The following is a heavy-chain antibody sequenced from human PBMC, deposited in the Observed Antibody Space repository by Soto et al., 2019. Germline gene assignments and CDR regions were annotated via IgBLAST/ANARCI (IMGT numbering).Heavy chain of an antibody. D-gene: IGHD2-15*01. CDR1: GFTFSSYA. J-gene: IGHJ5*02. CDR2: ISGSGDST. Sequence: QPGGSLRLSCAASGFTFSSYAMSWVRQAPGKGLEWVSAISGSGDSTDYADSVKGRFTISRDNSKNTLSLQMNSLRVDDTAIYYCAKGSGSGGTWGQGTLVTVSS. V-gene: IGHV3-23*01. CDR3: AKGSGSGGT.